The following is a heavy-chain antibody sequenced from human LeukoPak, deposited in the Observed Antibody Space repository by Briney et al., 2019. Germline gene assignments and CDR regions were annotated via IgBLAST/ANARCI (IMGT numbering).Heavy chain of an antibody. CDR3: ASLDTAHPSGVH. V-gene: IGHV3-7*01. Sequence: SGGSLRLSXEASTFTFAPGWMSWVRQAPGKGLEWVAMMKRDGGEKHYVDSVRGRFTISRDNAKNSLYLQMDSLRDEDTAVYYCASLDTAHPSGVHWGQGTLVTVSS. D-gene: IGHD5-18*01. J-gene: IGHJ4*02. CDR2: MKRDGGEK. CDR1: TFTFAPGW.